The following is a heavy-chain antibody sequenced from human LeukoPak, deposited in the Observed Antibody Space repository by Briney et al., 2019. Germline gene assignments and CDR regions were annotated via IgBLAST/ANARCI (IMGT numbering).Heavy chain of an antibody. V-gene: IGHV3-66*02. CDR3: ARGVQDYDFWSGYFRFDY. D-gene: IGHD3-3*01. CDR2: IYSGGST. CDR1: GFTVSSNY. J-gene: IGHJ4*02. Sequence: GGSLRLSCAASGFTVSSNYMRWVRQAPGKGLEWVSVIYSGGSTYYADSVKGRFTISRDNSKNTLYLQMNSLRAEDTAVYYCARGVQDYDFWSGYFRFDYWGQGTLVTVSS.